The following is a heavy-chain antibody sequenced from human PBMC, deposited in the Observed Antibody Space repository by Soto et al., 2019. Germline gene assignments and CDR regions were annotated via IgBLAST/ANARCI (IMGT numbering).Heavy chain of an antibody. CDR1: GYSFTSYW. CDR3: ARPFDTSGWYDH. V-gene: IGHV5-51*01. Sequence: GESLKISCKGSGYSFTSYWIAWVLHMPGKGLECMGIIYPGDSDTRYSPSFEGQVTISADKSINTAYLQWSSLKASDSAMYYCARPFDTSGWYDHWGQGTLVTVSS. CDR2: IYPGDSDT. J-gene: IGHJ5*02. D-gene: IGHD6-19*01.